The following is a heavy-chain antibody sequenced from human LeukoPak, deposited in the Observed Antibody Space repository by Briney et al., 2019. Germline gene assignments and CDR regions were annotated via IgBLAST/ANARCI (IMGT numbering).Heavy chain of an antibody. CDR2: IYYSGST. D-gene: IGHD3-22*01. J-gene: IGHJ4*02. CDR3: AKGTHYYDSSGYYADY. CDR1: GGSINSYY. Sequence: SETLSLTCTVSGGSINSYYWSWIRQPPGKGLEWIAYIYYSGSTSYNPSLKSRVTISVDTSKNQFSLKLNSVTAADTAMYYCAKGTHYYDSSGYYADYWGQGALVTVSS. V-gene: IGHV4-59*01.